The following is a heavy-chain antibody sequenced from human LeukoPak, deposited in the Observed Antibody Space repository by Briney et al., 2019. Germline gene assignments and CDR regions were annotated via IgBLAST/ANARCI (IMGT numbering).Heavy chain of an antibody. V-gene: IGHV3-7*03. CDR3: ARDKGDYDTSGSLFVF. CDR1: GFTFSGYP. CDR2: IKQDGSEK. D-gene: IGHD3-22*01. J-gene: IGHJ4*02. Sequence: GGSLRLSCAASGFTFSGYPIHWVRQAPGKGLEWVANIKQDGSEKYYVDSVKGRFTISRDNAKNSLYLQMNSLRAEDTAVYYCARDKGDYDTSGSLFVFGGQGTLVTVSS.